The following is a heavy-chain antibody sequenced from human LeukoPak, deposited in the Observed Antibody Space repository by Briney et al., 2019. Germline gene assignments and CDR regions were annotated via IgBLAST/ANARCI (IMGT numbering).Heavy chain of an antibody. V-gene: IGHV4-38-2*02. CDR1: GDSLVSGHY. J-gene: IGHJ4*02. CDR2: IYHSGST. D-gene: IGHD5-18*01. CDR3: ARSAMVKGFDY. Sequence: SETLSLTCTVSGDSLVSGHYWGWIRPPPGKGLEWIGSIYHSGSTYYNPSLKSRVTISVDTSKNQFSLKLSSVTATDTAVYYCARSAMVKGFDYWGQGTLVTVSS.